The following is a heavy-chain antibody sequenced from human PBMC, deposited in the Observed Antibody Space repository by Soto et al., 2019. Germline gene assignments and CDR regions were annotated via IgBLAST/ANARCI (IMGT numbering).Heavy chain of an antibody. CDR3: ARALLWFGETYYFDY. Sequence: QVQLVQSGAEVKKPGSSVKVSCKASGGTFSSYTISWVRQAPGQGLEWMGRIIPILGIANYAQKFQGRVTITADKSTSTAYMELSSLRSADTAVYYCARALLWFGETYYFDYWGQGTLVTVSS. J-gene: IGHJ4*02. CDR2: IIPILGIA. CDR1: GGTFSSYT. D-gene: IGHD3-10*01. V-gene: IGHV1-69*02.